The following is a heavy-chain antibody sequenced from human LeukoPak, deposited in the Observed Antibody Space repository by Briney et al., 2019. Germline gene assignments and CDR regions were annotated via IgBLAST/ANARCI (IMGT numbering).Heavy chain of an antibody. CDR1: GGSISSYY. V-gene: IGHV4-4*07. J-gene: IGHJ6*03. D-gene: IGHD3-3*01. CDR2: IYTSGST. CDR3: ARGRREWLSRARGYYYYYMDV. Sequence: SETLSLTCTVSGGSISSYYWTWIRQPAGKGLEWIGRIYTSGSTNYNPSLKSRVTISVDTSKNQFSLKLSSVTAADTAVYYCARGRREWLSRARGYYYYYMDVWGKGTTVTVSS.